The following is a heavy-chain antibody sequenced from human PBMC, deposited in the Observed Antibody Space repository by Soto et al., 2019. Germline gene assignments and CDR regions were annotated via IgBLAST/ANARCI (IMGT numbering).Heavy chain of an antibody. CDR2: IYISGTT. CDR3: ARVPPPYSFSYDD. D-gene: IGHD5-12*01. J-gene: IGHJ4*02. V-gene: IGHV4-30-4*01. CDR1: GVSIGSGDYY. Sequence: QVQLQESGPGLVKPSQTLSLTCNVSGVSIGSGDYYWSWIRQPPVKGLEWIGYIYISGTTYYNPSLKSRRTISLDTSRNVLSLNLRSVNAADTAVYYCARVPPPYSFSYDDWGQGTLVTVSS.